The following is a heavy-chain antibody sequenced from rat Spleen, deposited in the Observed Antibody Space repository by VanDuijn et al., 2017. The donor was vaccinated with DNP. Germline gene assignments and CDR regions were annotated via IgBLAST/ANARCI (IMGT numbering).Heavy chain of an antibody. V-gene: IGHV5-20*01. CDR2: ISYDGGST. CDR3: AIYFYGGDNWFGY. J-gene: IGHJ3*01. CDR1: GFTFSDYY. Sequence: EVQLVESGGGLVQPGRSLKLSCTASGFTFSDYYMAWVRQAPTKGLEWVAYISYDGGSTYYPDSVKGRFTISRDNAKKTLYLEMNSLRSEDTATYYCAIYFYGGDNWFGYWGQGTLVTVSS. D-gene: IGHD1-1*01.